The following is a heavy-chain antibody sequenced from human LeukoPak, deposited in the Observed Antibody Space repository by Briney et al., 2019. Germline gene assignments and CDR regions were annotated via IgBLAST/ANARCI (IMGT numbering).Heavy chain of an antibody. CDR1: GFTFITYA. J-gene: IGHJ4*02. Sequence: GRSLRLSCAASGFTFITYAMHWVRQAPGKGLEWVAVISYDGSNEYYVDSVKGRFTISRDNSKNILYLQMNSLTAEDTAVHYCARDSLKNGYNYDYFDYWGQGTLVTVSS. CDR3: ARDSLKNGYNYDYFDY. D-gene: IGHD5-24*01. V-gene: IGHV3-30-3*01. CDR2: ISYDGSNE.